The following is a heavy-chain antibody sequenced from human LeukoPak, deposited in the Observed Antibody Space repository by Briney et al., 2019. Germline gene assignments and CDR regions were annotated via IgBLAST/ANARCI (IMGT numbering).Heavy chain of an antibody. CDR2: ISRMGFTT. J-gene: IGHJ4*02. CDR3: AKEEVPNDY. CDR1: GFTLDNTA. V-gene: IGHV3-23*01. Sequence: GGSLRLSCAVSGFTLDNTAMCWVRQAPGKGLEWISGISRMGFTTYYADSVNGRFTISRDTSKNTLYLQMDTLRPEDSALYYCAKEEVPNDYWGQGTLVTVSS.